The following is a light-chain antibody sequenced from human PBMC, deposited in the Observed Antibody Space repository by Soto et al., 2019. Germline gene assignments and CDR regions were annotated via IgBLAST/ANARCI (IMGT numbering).Light chain of an antibody. CDR2: GAS. Sequence: EIVLTQSPAALSVSPGERVTLSCWASQSVSSNLAWYQQKPGQAPRLLIYGASTRATGIPARFSGSGSGTEFTRTISSLQSEEFAGYYCQQRRSWPPTITFGQGTRLEI. J-gene: IGKJ5*01. CDR1: QSVSSN. CDR3: QQRRSWPPTIT. V-gene: IGKV3-15*01.